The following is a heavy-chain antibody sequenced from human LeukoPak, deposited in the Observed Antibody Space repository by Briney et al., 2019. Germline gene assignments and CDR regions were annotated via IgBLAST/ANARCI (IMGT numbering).Heavy chain of an antibody. J-gene: IGHJ6*02. Sequence: GASVKVSCKASGYTFTSYGISWVRQAPGQGLEWMGWISAHNGNTNYAQKLQGRVTMTTDTSTSTAYMELRSLRSDDTAVYYCARVFWSGYGPTPTYYYYGMDVWGQGTTVTVSS. CDR2: ISAHNGNT. CDR1: GYTFTSYG. V-gene: IGHV1-18*01. CDR3: ARVFWSGYGPTPTYYYYGMDV. D-gene: IGHD3-3*01.